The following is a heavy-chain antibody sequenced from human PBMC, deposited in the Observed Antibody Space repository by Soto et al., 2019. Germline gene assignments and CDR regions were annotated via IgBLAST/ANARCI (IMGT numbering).Heavy chain of an antibody. D-gene: IGHD3-16*02. CDR3: ARVSRTSAFDI. CDR1: VFTFSSYS. J-gene: IGHJ3*02. CDR2: ISSSSSTI. Sequence: PGGSLRLSCAASVFTFSSYSMNWFRQAPGKGLEWVSYISSSSSTIYYADSVKGRFTISRDNAKNSLYLQMNSLRAEDTAVYYCARVSRTSAFDIWGQGTMVTVSS. V-gene: IGHV3-48*04.